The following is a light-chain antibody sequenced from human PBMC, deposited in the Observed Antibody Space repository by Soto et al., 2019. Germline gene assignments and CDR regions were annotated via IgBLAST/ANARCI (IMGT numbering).Light chain of an antibody. V-gene: IGKV3-20*01. J-gene: IGKJ5*01. CDR1: QSVSNSF. Sequence: EVVLTQSPGTLSLSPGEIASLSCRASQSVSNSFLAWYQQKAGQSPRLLIYAASARAIGIPDRFSGSGSGTDFTLTISRLEPEDFALYYCQQYGGAPITFGQGTRLEI. CDR3: QQYGGAPIT. CDR2: AAS.